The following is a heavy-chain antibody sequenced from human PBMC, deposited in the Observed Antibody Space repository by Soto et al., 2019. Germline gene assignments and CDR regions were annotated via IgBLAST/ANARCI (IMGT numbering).Heavy chain of an antibody. CDR1: GFTFSSYA. CDR3: ANSQYYDFWSGHDY. Sequence: GGSLRLSCAASGFTFSSYAMSWVRQAPGKGLEWVSAISGSGGSTYYADSVKGRFTISRDNSKNTLYLQMNSLRAEDTAVYYCANSQYYDFWSGHDYWGQGTLVTVSS. CDR2: ISGSGGST. V-gene: IGHV3-23*01. D-gene: IGHD3-3*01. J-gene: IGHJ4*02.